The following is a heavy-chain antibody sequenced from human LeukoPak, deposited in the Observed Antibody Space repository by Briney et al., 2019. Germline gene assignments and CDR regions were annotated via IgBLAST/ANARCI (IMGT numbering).Heavy chain of an antibody. V-gene: IGHV4-59*01. CDR1: GGSISSYY. D-gene: IGHD2-21*02. Sequence: PSETLSLTCTVSGGSISSYYWSWIRQPPGKGLEWIGYIYYSGSTNYNPSLKSRVTISVDTSKNQFSLKLSSVTAADTAVYYCASAGFCGGDCYADYWGQGTLVTVSS. CDR3: ASAGFCGGDCYADY. CDR2: IYYSGST. J-gene: IGHJ4*02.